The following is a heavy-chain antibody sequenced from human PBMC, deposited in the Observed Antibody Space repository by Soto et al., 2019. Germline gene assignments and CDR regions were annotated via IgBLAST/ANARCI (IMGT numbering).Heavy chain of an antibody. CDR2: IYYSGTT. CDR3: WSGEHQGLLAFPARGSFDL. J-gene: IGHJ2*01. V-gene: IGHV4-28*01. D-gene: IGHD3-10*01. Sequence: RYTGSGETMSTGHWLVWILQPPGKGLEWIGYIYYSGTTYYNPSLKSRVTMSVDTSKNQFSLKLTSVKAVDTAVFFCWSGEHQGLLAFPARGSFDL. CDR1: GETMSTGHW.